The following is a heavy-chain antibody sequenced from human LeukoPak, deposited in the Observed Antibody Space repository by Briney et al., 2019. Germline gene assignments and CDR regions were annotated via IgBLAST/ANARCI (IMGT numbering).Heavy chain of an antibody. CDR2: IYGGGST. J-gene: IGHJ4*02. Sequence: TGGSLRLSCAASGFTVSSNYMSWVRQAPGKGLEWVSVIYGGGSTYYADSVKGRFTISRDISKNTLYLQMNSLRAEDTAVYYCARGDRAASGYDYWGQGTLVTVSS. CDR3: ARGDRAASGYDY. CDR1: GFTVSSNY. D-gene: IGHD3-22*01. V-gene: IGHV3-66*01.